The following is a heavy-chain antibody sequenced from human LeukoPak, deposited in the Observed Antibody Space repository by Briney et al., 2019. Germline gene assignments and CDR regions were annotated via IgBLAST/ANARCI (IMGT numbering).Heavy chain of an antibody. CDR2: ITHSRST. Sequence: SETLSLTCAVSGGSFSGYNWSWIRQPPGKGLEWIGEITHSRSTNYNPYLKSRVTISLDTSKNQFSLKLSSVTAADTAVYYCARGPSNDRRYNWFDPWGQGTLVTVSS. D-gene: IGHD3-9*01. V-gene: IGHV4-34*01. CDR1: GGSFSGYN. CDR3: ARGPSNDRRYNWFDP. J-gene: IGHJ5*02.